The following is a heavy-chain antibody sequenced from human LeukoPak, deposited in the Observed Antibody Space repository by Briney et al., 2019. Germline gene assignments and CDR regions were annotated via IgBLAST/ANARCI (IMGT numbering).Heavy chain of an antibody. CDR3: ARETMSPGNFDY. D-gene: IGHD3-10*02. J-gene: IGHJ4*02. CDR1: GGSISSYY. CDR2: IYYSGST. V-gene: IGHV4-59*01. Sequence: SGTLSLTCTVSGGSISSYYWSWLRQPPGKGLEWIGYIYYSGSTNYNPSLKSRVTISVDTSKNQFSLKLSSVTAADTAVYYCARETMSPGNFDYWGQGTLVTVSS.